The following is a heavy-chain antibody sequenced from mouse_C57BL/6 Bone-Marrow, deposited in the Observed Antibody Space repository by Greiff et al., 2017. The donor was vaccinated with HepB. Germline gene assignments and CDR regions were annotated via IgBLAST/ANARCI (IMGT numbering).Heavy chain of an antibody. J-gene: IGHJ3*01. CDR3: ARRGYGNSWFAY. CDR2: IYPRSGNT. Sequence: VQVVESGAELARPGASVKLSCKASGYTFTSYGISWVKQRTGQGLEWIGEIYPRSGNTYYNEKFKGKATLTADKSSSTAYMELRSLTSEDSAVYFCARRGYGNSWFAYWGQGTLVTVSA. D-gene: IGHD2-10*02. CDR1: GYTFTSYG. V-gene: IGHV1-81*01.